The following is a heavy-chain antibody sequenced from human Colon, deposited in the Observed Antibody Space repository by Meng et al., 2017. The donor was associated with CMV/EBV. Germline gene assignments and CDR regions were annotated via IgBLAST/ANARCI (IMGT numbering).Heavy chain of an antibody. V-gene: IGHV4-61*01. D-gene: IGHD1-14*01. CDR2: VFYIGNT. J-gene: IGHJ4*02. CDR3: ARDVVYPYYFDS. Sequence: SETLSLTCTVSGGPVNSGSYYWSWIRQPPGKGLEWIGHVFYIGNTNYNPSLKSRVSMSIDTSKNQFSLRLSSVTAADTALYYCARDVVYPYYFDSWGQGIPVPFSS. CDR1: GGPVNSGSYY.